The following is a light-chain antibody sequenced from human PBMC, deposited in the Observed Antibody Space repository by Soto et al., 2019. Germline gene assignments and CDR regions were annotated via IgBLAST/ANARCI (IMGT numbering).Light chain of an antibody. Sequence: EIVLTQSPATLSVSQGERATLSCRASQSFSGHLACYQHKPGQAPRLLIYDASKRATGITARFSGSGFGTDYTLTISSLEPEDFAVYYCQQRSKWRTFGQRTMADVK. CDR3: QQRSKWRT. CDR1: QSFSGH. V-gene: IGKV3-11*01. CDR2: DAS. J-gene: IGKJ1*01.